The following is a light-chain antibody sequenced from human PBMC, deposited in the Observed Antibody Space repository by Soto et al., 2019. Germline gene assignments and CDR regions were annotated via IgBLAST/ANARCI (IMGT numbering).Light chain of an antibody. J-gene: IGKJ1*01. Sequence: EIVLTQSPGTLSLSPGERATLSCRASQSVSINNLAWYQQRPGRAPRLLIYAASRRATGIPDRFSGSGSGTDFTLTISRLEPEDLAVYYCQQYDYSVWTFGQGTKVDIK. CDR2: AAS. CDR1: QSVSINN. CDR3: QQYDYSVWT. V-gene: IGKV3-20*01.